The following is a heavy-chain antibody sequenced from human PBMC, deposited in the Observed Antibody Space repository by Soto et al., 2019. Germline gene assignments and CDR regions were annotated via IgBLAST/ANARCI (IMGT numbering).Heavy chain of an antibody. Sequence: NPXGSLRLSCAASGFTFSDYYMTWIRQAPGKGLEWVSYISSSGTGIYYADSVKGRFTISRDNAKNSLYLQMSSLRAEDTAVYYCARAYSDAFDIWGQGTMVTVSS. V-gene: IGHV3-11*01. CDR3: ARAYSDAFDI. D-gene: IGHD2-15*01. J-gene: IGHJ3*02. CDR2: ISSSGTGI. CDR1: GFTFSDYY.